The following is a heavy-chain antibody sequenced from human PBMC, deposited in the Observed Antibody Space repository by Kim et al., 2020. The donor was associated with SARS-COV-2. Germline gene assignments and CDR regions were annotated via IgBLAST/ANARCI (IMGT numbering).Heavy chain of an antibody. D-gene: IGHD6-19*01. J-gene: IGHJ6*02. V-gene: IGHV3-30-3*01. CDR1: GFTFSSYA. Sequence: GGSLRLSCAASGFTFSSYAMHWVRQAPGKGLEWVSFISYDGRNKYYADSVKGRFTISRDNSKNTLYLQMNSLRAEDTAVYYCAREGGALSSGWAPGPLGGYYGMDVWGQGTTVTVSS. CDR3: AREGGALSSGWAPGPLGGYYGMDV. CDR2: ISYDGRNK.